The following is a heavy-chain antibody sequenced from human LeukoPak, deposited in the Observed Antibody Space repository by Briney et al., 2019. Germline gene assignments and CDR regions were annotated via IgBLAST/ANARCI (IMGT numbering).Heavy chain of an antibody. J-gene: IGHJ4*02. CDR3: ARKRRGVPNFDY. D-gene: IGHD1-1*01. CDR2: INHSGST. V-gene: IGHV4-34*01. Sequence: SETLSLTCAVYGGSFSGYYWSWIRQPPGKGLEWIGEINHSGSTHYNPSLKSRITTSVDTSKNQFSLKLSSVTAADTAVYYCARKRRGVPNFDYWGQGTLVTVSS. CDR1: GGSFSGYY.